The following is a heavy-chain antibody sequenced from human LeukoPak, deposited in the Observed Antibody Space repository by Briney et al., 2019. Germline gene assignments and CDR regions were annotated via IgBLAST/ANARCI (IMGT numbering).Heavy chain of an antibody. J-gene: IGHJ4*02. Sequence: GASVKVSCKASGYSLTSYFMHWVRQAPGQGLEWMGVINPSGDGATYTQKFQGRVTMTTDTSTSTAYMELRSLRSDDTAVYYCAREGYYDSSGYYSYWGQGTLVTVSS. CDR3: AREGYYDSSGYYSY. CDR1: GYSLTSYF. D-gene: IGHD3-22*01. CDR2: INPSGDGA. V-gene: IGHV1-46*01.